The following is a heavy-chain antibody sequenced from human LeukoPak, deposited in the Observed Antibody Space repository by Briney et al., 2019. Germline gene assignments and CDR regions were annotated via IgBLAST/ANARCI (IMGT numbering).Heavy chain of an antibody. Sequence: GASVKVSCKASGYTFTSYGISWVRQAPGQGLEWMGWINPNSGGTNYAQKFQGRVTMTRDTSISTAYMELSRLRSDDTAVYYCARVVAAAGTVYYYYMDVWGKGTTVTISS. CDR3: ARVVAAAGTVYYYYMDV. D-gene: IGHD6-13*01. J-gene: IGHJ6*03. V-gene: IGHV1-2*02. CDR2: INPNSGGT. CDR1: GYTFTSYG.